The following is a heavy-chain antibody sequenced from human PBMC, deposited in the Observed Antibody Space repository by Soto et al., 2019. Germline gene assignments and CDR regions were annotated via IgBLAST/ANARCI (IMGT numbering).Heavy chain of an antibody. J-gene: IGHJ4*02. CDR3: GRNAAYNIDN. Sequence: QVQLQESGPGLVKPSGTLSLTCVVSDGSISSGHWWSWVRQAPGEGLEWIGEVVHTGSTNYNQSLKSRVTISIHTHKNQFPLTLTSVIAADTAVYYCGRNAAYNIDNWGQGTLVNGSS. V-gene: IGHV4-4*02. CDR2: VVHTGST. D-gene: IGHD1-20*01. CDR1: DGSISSGHW.